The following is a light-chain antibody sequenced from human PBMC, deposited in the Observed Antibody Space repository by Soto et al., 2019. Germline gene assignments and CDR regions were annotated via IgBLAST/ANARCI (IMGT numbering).Light chain of an antibody. J-gene: IGLJ2*01. Sequence: QSALTQPASVSGSPGQSITISCTGTSSDVGTYNLVSWYQQHPGKAPKLMIYEGSKRPSGVSNRFSGSKAGTTAYLTISGLQAEDEADYYCGSYAGSRAVFGGGTKLTVL. CDR1: SSDVGTYNL. CDR2: EGS. V-gene: IGLV2-23*01. CDR3: GSYAGSRAV.